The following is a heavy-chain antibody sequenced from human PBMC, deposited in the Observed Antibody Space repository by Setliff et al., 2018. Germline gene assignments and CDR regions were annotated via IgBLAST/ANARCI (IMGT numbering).Heavy chain of an antibody. CDR2: IYPGDSIT. CDR3: ARHTYYYGSGTYLDNNNRWFDP. V-gene: IGHV5-51*01. Sequence: PGESLKISCKGSGYSFTSYWIGWVRQMPGKGLEWMGIIYPGDSITRYSPSFQGQVTISVDKSINTAYLQWSSLRASDTAIYYCARHTYYYGSGTYLDNNNRWFDPWGQGTLVTVS. D-gene: IGHD3-10*01. J-gene: IGHJ5*02. CDR1: GYSFTSYW.